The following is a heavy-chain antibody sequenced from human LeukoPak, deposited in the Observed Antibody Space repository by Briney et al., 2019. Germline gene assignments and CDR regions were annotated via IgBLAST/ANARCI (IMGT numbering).Heavy chain of an antibody. Sequence: SETLSLTCAVYGGSFSGYYWSWIRQPPGKGLEWIGEINHSGSTNYNPSLKSRVTMSVDTSKNQFSLKLSSVTAADTAVYYCAVLNYYDSSGYPTYYYGMDVWGQGTTVTVSS. J-gene: IGHJ6*02. CDR3: AVLNYYDSSGYPTYYYGMDV. D-gene: IGHD3-22*01. CDR1: GGSFSGYY. V-gene: IGHV4-34*01. CDR2: INHSGST.